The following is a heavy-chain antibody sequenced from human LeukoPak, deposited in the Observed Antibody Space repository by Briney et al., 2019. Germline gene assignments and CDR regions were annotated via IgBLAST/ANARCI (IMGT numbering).Heavy chain of an antibody. V-gene: IGHV1-2*02. D-gene: IGHD5-24*01. CDR1: GYTFTGYY. CDR2: INPNGDDT. J-gene: IGHJ4*02. Sequence: GASVKVSCKASGYTFTGYYMHWVRQAPGQGLEWMGWINPNGDDTKYAQKFQGRVTMTRDTSISTAYMELSSLRSEDTAVYYCAFGNWRGIEMATIAAFGYWGQGTLVTVSS. CDR3: AFGNWRGIEMATIAAFGY.